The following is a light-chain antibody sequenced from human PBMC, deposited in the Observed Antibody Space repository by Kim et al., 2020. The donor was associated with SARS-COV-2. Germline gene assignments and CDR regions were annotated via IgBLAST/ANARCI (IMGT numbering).Light chain of an antibody. J-gene: IGKJ5*01. CDR1: QGISSY. CDR3: QQSNSYPIT. CDR2: GAS. Sequence: DIQLTQSPSFLSASVGDRVTITCRASQGISSYLAWYQQKPGKTPNLLIYGASTLQSGVPSRFSGSGSGTEFTLTISSLQPEDFATYYCQQSNSYPITFGQGTRLEIK. V-gene: IGKV1-9*01.